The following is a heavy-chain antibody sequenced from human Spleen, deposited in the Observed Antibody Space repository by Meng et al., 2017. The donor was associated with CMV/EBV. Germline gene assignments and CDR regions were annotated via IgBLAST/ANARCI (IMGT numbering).Heavy chain of an antibody. CDR1: GFTFSGFS. V-gene: IGHV3-48*04. D-gene: IGHD1-26*01. CDR3: ASEGGGSYFSDFGGY. CDR2: ISSGSTTI. J-gene: IGHJ4*02. Sequence: GESLKISCAASGFTFSGFSMNWVRQAPGRGLEWISYISSGSTTIYYADSVKGRFTISRDNAKNSLYLQMNSLRAEDTAVYYCASEGGGSYFSDFGGYWGQGTLVTVSS.